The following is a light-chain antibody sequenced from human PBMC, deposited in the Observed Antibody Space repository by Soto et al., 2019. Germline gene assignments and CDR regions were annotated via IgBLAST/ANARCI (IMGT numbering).Light chain of an antibody. V-gene: IGLV2-14*03. J-gene: IGLJ1*01. CDR3: CSYADGSIYF. Sequence: QSVLTQPASVSGSPGQSITISCTGTSRDVGAYDYVSWYLQYPDKAPQLLIYYVDHRPSGVSSRFSGSKSGNTASLTISGLQAEDEGDYYCCSYADGSIYFFGNGTKLTVL. CDR2: YVD. CDR1: SRDVGAYDY.